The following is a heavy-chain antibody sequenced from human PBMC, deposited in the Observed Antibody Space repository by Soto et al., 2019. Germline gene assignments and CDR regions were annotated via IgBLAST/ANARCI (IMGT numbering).Heavy chain of an antibody. Sequence: QVQLQESGPGLVKPSQTLSLTCTVSGGSISSGGYYWSWIRQHPGKGLEWIGYIYYSGSTYYNPSLNGRVTISVDTSKNQFSLKLSSVTAADTAVYYCARNTYFSYWFDPWGQGTLVTVSS. CDR3: ARNTYFSYWFDP. CDR1: GGSISSGGYY. V-gene: IGHV4-31*03. D-gene: IGHD3-3*01. J-gene: IGHJ5*02. CDR2: IYYSGST.